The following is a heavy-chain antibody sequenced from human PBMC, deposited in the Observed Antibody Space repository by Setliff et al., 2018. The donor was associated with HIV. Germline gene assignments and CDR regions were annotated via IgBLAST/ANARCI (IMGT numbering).Heavy chain of an antibody. D-gene: IGHD6-13*01. CDR3: ARDPGYKSSWYGAFDI. Sequence: ASVKVSCKASGYTFTNYYIHWVRQAPGQGLEWMGWINPNSGGTNYAQKFQGRVTMTRDTSISTAFMDLSRLRSDDTAVYYCARDPGYKSSWYGAFDIWGQGTMVTVS. CDR1: GYTFTNYY. CDR2: INPNSGGT. J-gene: IGHJ3*02. V-gene: IGHV1-2*02.